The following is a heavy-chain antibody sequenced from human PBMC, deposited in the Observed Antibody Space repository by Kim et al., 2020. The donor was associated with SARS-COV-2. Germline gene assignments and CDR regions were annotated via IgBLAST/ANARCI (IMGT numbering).Heavy chain of an antibody. CDR3: ARVVAAAGYYYYGMDV. V-gene: IGHV4-39*07. Sequence: SETLSLTCTVSGGSISSSSYYWGWIRQPPGKGLEWIGSIYYSGSTYYNPSLKSRVTISVDTSKNQFSLKLSSVTAADTAVYYCARVVAAAGYYYYGMDVWGQGTTVTVSS. J-gene: IGHJ6*02. D-gene: IGHD6-13*01. CDR1: GGSISSSSYY. CDR2: IYYSGST.